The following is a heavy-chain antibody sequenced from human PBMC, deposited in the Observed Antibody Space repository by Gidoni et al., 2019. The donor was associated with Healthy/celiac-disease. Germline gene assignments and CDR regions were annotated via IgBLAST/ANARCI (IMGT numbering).Heavy chain of an antibody. CDR2: INHSGST. J-gene: IGHJ4*02. V-gene: IGHV4-34*01. CDR3: ASTYSSSAVNDY. Sequence: GYYWSWLRQPPGKGLEWIGEINHSGSTNYNPSIKSRVTISVDTSKNQFSLKLSSVTAADTAVYYGASTYSSSAVNDYWGQGTLVTVSS. D-gene: IGHD6-6*01. CDR1: GYY.